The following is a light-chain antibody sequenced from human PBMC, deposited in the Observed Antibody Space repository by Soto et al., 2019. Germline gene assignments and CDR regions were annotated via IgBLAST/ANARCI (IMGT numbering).Light chain of an antibody. J-gene: IGKJ4*01. V-gene: IGKV4-1*01. CDR3: QQYFSYPLT. CDR1: QTISYTSINKTY. CDR2: WAS. Sequence: EIVMTQSPDSLAVSLGERATISCKSSQTISYTSINKTYLAWYQQRPGQPPKLLIYWASIRGSGVPDRLSGSGFGTDFTLTISSLQTEDVAVYYCQQYFSYPLTFGGGTKVEVK.